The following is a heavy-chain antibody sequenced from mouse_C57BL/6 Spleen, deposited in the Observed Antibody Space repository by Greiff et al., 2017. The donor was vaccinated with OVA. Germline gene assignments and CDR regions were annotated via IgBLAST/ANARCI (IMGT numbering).Heavy chain of an antibody. J-gene: IGHJ3*01. V-gene: IGHV5-6*01. CDR1: GFTFSSYG. Sequence: EVKVVESGGDLVKPGGSLKLSCAASGFTFSSYGMSWVRQTPDKRLEWVATISSGGSYTYYPDSVKGRFTISRDNAKNTLYLQMSSLKSEDTAMYYWARQGGLRAWCAYWGQGTLVTVSA. D-gene: IGHD2-4*01. CDR3: ARQGGLRAWCAY. CDR2: ISSGGSYT.